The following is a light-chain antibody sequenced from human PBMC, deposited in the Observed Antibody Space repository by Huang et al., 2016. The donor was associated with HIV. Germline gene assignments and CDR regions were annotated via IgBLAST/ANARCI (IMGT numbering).Light chain of an antibody. CDR2: DAS. CDR3: QQRSNWRT. V-gene: IGKV3-11*01. J-gene: IGKJ5*01. Sequence: EIVLTQSPATLSLSPGERATLSCRASQSVSSYLAWYQQKPGQAPRLLIDDASNRATGIPARFSGSGSGTDFTLTISSLEPEDFAVYYCQQRSNWRTFGQGTRLAIK. CDR1: QSVSSY.